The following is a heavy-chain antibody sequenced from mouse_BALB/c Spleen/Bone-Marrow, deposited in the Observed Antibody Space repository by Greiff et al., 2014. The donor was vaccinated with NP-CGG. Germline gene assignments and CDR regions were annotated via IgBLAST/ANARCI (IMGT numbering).Heavy chain of an antibody. V-gene: IGHV2-6-5*01. CDR1: GFSLTDYG. J-gene: IGHJ2*01. CDR3: AKHDTTVVVDY. D-gene: IGHD1-1*01. Sequence: VQRVESGPGLVAPSQSLSITCTVSGFSLTDYGVSWIRQPPGKGLEWLGAVWGGGITYYNSTLKSRLSITKDNSKSQVFLKMNSLQTDDTAMYYCAKHDTTVVVDYWGQGTTLTVSS. CDR2: VWGGGIT.